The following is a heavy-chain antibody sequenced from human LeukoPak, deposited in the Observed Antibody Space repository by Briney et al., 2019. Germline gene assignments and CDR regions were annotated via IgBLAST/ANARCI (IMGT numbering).Heavy chain of an antibody. D-gene: IGHD5-24*01. CDR3: ARVEMATITGFDY. CDR1: GFTFSSYW. V-gene: IGHV3-74*01. CDR2: INSDGSST. Sequence: PGGSLRLSCAASGFTFSSYWMHWVRQAPGKGLVWVSSINSDGSSTSYADSVKGRFTISRDNAKNTLYLQMNSLRAEDTAVYYCARVEMATITGFDYWGQGTLVTVSS. J-gene: IGHJ4*02.